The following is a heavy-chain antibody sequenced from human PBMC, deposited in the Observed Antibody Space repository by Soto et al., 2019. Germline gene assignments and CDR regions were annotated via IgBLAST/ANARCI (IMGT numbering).Heavy chain of an antibody. CDR1: GFIFSGYW. CDR2: IKQDGSER. Sequence: EVQLVESGGALVQPGGSLRLSCAASGFIFSGYWMTWVRQAPGKGLEWVANIKQDGSERYYVDSVKGRFTISRDNAKNSLFLQMNSLRVDDTAVNYCAREWCSGGSCYRYLQHWGQGTLVTVSS. J-gene: IGHJ1*01. CDR3: AREWCSGGSCYRYLQH. D-gene: IGHD2-15*01. V-gene: IGHV3-7*01.